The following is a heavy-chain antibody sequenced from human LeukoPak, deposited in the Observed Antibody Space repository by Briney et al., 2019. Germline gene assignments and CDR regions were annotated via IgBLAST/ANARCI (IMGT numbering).Heavy chain of an antibody. CDR3: AREASSGLGAFDI. Sequence: GRSLRLSCAASGFTFSSYGMHWVRQAPGKGLEWVAVISYDGSNKYYADSVKGRFAISRDKSKNTLHLQMSSLRAEDAAVYFCAREASSGLGAFDIWGQGTMVTVSS. D-gene: IGHD3-22*01. CDR2: ISYDGSNK. V-gene: IGHV3-30*03. CDR1: GFTFSSYG. J-gene: IGHJ3*02.